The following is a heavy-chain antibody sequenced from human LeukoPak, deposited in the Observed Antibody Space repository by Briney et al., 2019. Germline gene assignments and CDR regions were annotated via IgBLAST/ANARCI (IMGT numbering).Heavy chain of an antibody. J-gene: IGHJ5*02. CDR2: SSVYDGNT. D-gene: IGHD3-3*01. V-gene: IGHV1-18*01. Sequence: ASVKVSCKASGYTFSSYGISWVRQAPGQGLEWMGWSSVYDGNTNYAQKVQDRVTMTTDTSTSTAYMELRSLRSDDTAVYYCASTDASITIFGVVAPSMRFDPWGQGTLVTVSS. CDR1: GYTFSSYG. CDR3: ASTDASITIFGVVAPSMRFDP.